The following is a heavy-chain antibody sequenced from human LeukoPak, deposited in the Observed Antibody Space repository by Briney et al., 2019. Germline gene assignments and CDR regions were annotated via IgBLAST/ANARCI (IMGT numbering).Heavy chain of an antibody. Sequence: SETLSLTCAVYGGSFSGYYWSWIRQPPGKGLEWIAEINHSGSTNYNPSLKSRVTISVDTSKNQFSLKLSSVTAADTAVYYCAREGDPIVVVPAAIAAFDIWGQGTMVTVSS. J-gene: IGHJ3*02. V-gene: IGHV4-34*01. CDR1: GGSFSGYY. CDR2: INHSGST. D-gene: IGHD2-2*01. CDR3: AREGDPIVVVPAAIAAFDI.